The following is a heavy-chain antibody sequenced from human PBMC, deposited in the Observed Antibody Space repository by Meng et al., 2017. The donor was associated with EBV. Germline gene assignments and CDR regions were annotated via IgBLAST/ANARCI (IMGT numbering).Heavy chain of an antibody. D-gene: IGHD3-10*01. CDR3: AIESGRGYSPDY. CDR2: YVHRVGAP. J-gene: IGHJ4*02. Sequence: QGQVVESAAAVEKASLSVRVSCKTSGGPFRCYAISGVRQAPVQGLEWRGGYVHRVGAPNYEQKFNSRVNITADESKSTHYMDLSSLRSEDTAIYYCAIESGRGYSPDYWGQGTLVTVSS. V-gene: IGHV1-69*01. CDR1: GGPFRCYA.